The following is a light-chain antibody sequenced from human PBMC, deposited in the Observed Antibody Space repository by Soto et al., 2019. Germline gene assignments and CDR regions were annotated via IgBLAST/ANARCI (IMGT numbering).Light chain of an antibody. CDR1: QTVLYYANNKNY. V-gene: IGKV4-1*01. CDR3: HQYFSAPYS. J-gene: IGKJ2*01. CDR2: WAS. Sequence: NVMTQSPDILTVSLGERATISCKSSQTVLYYANNKNYLAWYQHKPGQPPKLLISWASTRESGVPDRFSGSGSVTDFNLTISSPQVEDVAVYYCHQYFSAPYSFGQGTKVEVQ.